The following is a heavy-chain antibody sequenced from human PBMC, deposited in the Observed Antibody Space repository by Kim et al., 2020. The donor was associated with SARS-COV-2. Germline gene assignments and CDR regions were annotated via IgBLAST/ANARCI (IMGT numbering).Heavy chain of an antibody. D-gene: IGHD3-3*01. V-gene: IGHV1-2*06. CDR2: INPNSGGT. CDR1: GYTFTGYY. J-gene: IGHJ4*02. CDR3: ARDRFLEWLPENEPYYFDY. Sequence: ASVKVSCKASGYTFTGYYMHWVRQAPGQGLEWMGRINPNSGGTNYAQKFQGRVTMTRDTSISTAYMELSRLRSDDTAVYYCARDRFLEWLPENEPYYFDYWGQGTLVTVSS.